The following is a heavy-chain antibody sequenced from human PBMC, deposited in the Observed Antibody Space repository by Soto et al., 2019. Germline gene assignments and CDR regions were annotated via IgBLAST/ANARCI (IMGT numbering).Heavy chain of an antibody. CDR1: GYSFTSYY. CDR2: TIPELGTS. D-gene: IGHD4-17*01. V-gene: IGHV1-46*01. J-gene: IGHJ4*02. CDR3: ARTSMTRIDY. Sequence: GASLQVSCKACGYSFTSYYMHWVRQAPGQGLEWMGVTIPELGTSNYAQRLQGRVTITVDKATNTAYLNLTTLTSEDTAIYYCARTSMTRIDYWGQGTLVSVSS.